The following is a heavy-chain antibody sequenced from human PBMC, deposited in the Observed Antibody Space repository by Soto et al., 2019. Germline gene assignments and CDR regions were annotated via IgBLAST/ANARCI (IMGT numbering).Heavy chain of an antibody. CDR2: IKSKTDGETT. Sequence: EVQLVESGGGLVKPGGSLRLSCAASGFTFSNSWMNWVRQAPGKGLEWVGRIKSKTDGETTDYAAPVKGRFTITRDETTNTLDMQMNSLKPEATAGYYWSTGFTRLAAFDIWGQGTMVTVSS. CDR1: GFTFSNSW. V-gene: IGHV3-15*07. D-gene: IGHD6-6*01. CDR3: STGFTRLAAFDI. J-gene: IGHJ3*02.